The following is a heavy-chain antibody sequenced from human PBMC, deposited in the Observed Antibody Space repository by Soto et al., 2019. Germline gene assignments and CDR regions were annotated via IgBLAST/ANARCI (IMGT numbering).Heavy chain of an antibody. J-gene: IGHJ6*02. V-gene: IGHV1-18*01. CDR3: ARFGSAPYYYYGVDV. CDR2: VSGYNGNT. D-gene: IGHD3-10*01. CDR1: GYIFTNYD. Sequence: QVQLVQSETEVKKPGASVKVSCKASGYIFTNYDITWVRQAPGQGLEWMGWVSGYNGNTKYAQKFQDRVTMTTDTSTSTVYMELRSLRSDDPAVYYCARFGSAPYYYYGVDVWGQGTTVFVSS.